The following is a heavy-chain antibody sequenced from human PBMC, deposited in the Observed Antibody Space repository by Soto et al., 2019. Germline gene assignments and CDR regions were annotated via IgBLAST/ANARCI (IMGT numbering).Heavy chain of an antibody. V-gene: IGHV4-59*01. CDR1: GGSISSYY. J-gene: IGHJ3*02. CDR3: ARDQGDAFDI. CDR2: IYYSGST. Sequence: QVQLQESGPGLVKPSETLSLTCTVSGGSISSYYWSWIRQPPGKGLEWIGYIYYSGSTNYNPSLKXXVXIXXDTSKNQFSLKLSSVTAADTAVYYCARDQGDAFDIWGQGTMVTVSS.